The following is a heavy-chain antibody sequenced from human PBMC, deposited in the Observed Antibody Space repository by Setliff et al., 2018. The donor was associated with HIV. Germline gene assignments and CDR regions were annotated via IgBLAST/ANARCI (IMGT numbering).Heavy chain of an antibody. V-gene: IGHV1-69*05. CDR1: GGSFSSYA. J-gene: IGHJ4*02. Sequence: GASVKVSCKASGGSFSSYAISWVRQAPGQGLEWMGGIIPIFGTANYAQKFQGRVTITTDESTSTVYMELSSLRSEDTAVYYCARAAYGYDSSGYFFDYWGQGTQVTVSS. D-gene: IGHD3-22*01. CDR2: IIPIFGTA. CDR3: ARAAYGYDSSGYFFDY.